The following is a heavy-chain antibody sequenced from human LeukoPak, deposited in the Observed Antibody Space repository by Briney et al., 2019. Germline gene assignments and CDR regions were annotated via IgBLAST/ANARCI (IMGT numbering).Heavy chain of an antibody. Sequence: VASVKVSCKASGYTFTSYGISWVRQAPGQGLEWMGWISAYNGNTNYAQKLQGRVTMTTDTSTSTAYMELRSLRSDDTAVYYCARSPRRPYYYYMDVWGKGTTVTVSS. V-gene: IGHV1-18*01. CDR2: ISAYNGNT. J-gene: IGHJ6*03. CDR3: ARSPRRPYYYYMDV. CDR1: GYTFTSYG. D-gene: IGHD1-1*01.